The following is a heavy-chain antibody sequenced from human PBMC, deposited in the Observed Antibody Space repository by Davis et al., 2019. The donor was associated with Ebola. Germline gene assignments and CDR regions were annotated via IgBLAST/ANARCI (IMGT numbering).Heavy chain of an antibody. CDR1: GGSISSGGYS. J-gene: IGHJ4*02. CDR2: IYHSGST. CDR3: ARTFDY. Sequence: MPSETLSLTCAVSGGSISSGGYSWSWIRQPPGKGLEWIGYIYHSGSTYYNPSLKSRVTISVDRSKNQFSLELSSVTAADTAVYYCARTFDYWGQGTLVTVSS. V-gene: IGHV4-30-2*01.